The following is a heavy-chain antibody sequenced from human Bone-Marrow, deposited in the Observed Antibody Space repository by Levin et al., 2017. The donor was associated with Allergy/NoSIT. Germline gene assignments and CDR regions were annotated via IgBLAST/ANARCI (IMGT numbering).Heavy chain of an antibody. Sequence: SQTLSLTCAVYGGSFSAYYWSWIRQPPGKGLEWIGEINHSGSTNYNPSLKSRVTISVDTSKNQFSLKLSSVTAADTAVYYCARRTAVRNKSVVVAATIRGGNYGMDVWGQGTTVSVSS. D-gene: IGHD2-2*02. CDR1: GGSFSAYY. CDR3: ARRTAVRNKSVVVAATIRGGNYGMDV. V-gene: IGHV4-34*01. CDR2: INHSGST. J-gene: IGHJ6*02.